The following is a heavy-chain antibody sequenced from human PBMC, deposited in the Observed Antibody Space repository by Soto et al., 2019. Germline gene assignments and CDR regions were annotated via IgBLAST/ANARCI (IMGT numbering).Heavy chain of an antibody. CDR3: TRGPRPISTGTGAY. CDR2: IYNDGTYS. CDR1: GFIFKMYW. J-gene: IGHJ4*02. D-gene: IGHD3-10*01. V-gene: IGHV3-74*01. Sequence: EVQPVESGGGLVPPGGSVRLSCAASGFIFKMYWMHWVRQSPGKGLVWISRIYNDGTYSDYADSVRGRFTISRDNVNETLYLQMNNLRAEDSGLYYCTRGPRPISTGTGAYWGQGGQVSVSS.